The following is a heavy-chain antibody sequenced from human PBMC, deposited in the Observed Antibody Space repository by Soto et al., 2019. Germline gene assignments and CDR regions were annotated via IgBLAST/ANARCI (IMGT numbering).Heavy chain of an antibody. J-gene: IGHJ4*02. CDR3: ARDLSWAFDH. Sequence: GGSLRLSCAASGFSFRDHSMNWVRQAPGKGLEWISYIRGTTTISYADSVKGRFTISRDNAENSLYLQMNSLRDEDTAVYYCARDLSWAFDHWGQGALVTVSS. CDR1: GFSFRDHS. V-gene: IGHV3-48*02. CDR2: IRGTTTI. D-gene: IGHD6-13*01.